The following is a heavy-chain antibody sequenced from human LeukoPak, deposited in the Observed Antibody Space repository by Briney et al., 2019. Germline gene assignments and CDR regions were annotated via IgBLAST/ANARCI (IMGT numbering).Heavy chain of an antibody. CDR2: INPNSGGT. CDR3: ARDPPPARGGNRPFDP. D-gene: IGHD3-16*01. J-gene: IGHJ5*02. Sequence: ASVKVSCKASGYTFTSYAMNWVRQAPGQGLEWMGWINPNSGGTNYAQKFQGRVTMTRDTSISTAYMELSGLRSDDTAVYYCARDPPPARGGNRPFDPWAREPWSPSPQ. CDR1: GYTFTSYA. V-gene: IGHV1-2*02.